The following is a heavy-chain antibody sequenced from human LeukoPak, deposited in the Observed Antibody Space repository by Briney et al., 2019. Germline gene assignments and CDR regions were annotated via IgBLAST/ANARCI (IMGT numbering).Heavy chain of an antibody. V-gene: IGHV3-21*01. CDR1: GFTFSSYS. D-gene: IGHD3-22*01. Sequence: GGSLRLSCAASGFTFSSYSMNWVRQAPGKGLEWVSSISSSSSYIYYADSVKGRFTISRDKAKNSLYLQMNSLRAEDTAVYYCARDRASSSGYRGINWFDPWGQGTLVTVSS. CDR2: ISSSSSYI. CDR3: ARDRASSSGYRGINWFDP. J-gene: IGHJ5*02.